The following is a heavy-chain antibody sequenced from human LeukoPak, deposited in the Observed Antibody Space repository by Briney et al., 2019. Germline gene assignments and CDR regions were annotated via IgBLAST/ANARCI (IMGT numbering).Heavy chain of an antibody. CDR1: GSTVTGYY. J-gene: IGHJ6*03. Sequence: GASVKVSCKASGSTVTGYYMHWVRQAPGQGLEWMGRINPNSGGTNYAQKFQGRVTMTRDTSISTAYMELSRLRSDDTAVYYCARLVRNYYYMDVWGKGTTVTVSS. V-gene: IGHV1-2*06. D-gene: IGHD3-16*02. CDR3: ARLVRNYYYMDV. CDR2: INPNSGGT.